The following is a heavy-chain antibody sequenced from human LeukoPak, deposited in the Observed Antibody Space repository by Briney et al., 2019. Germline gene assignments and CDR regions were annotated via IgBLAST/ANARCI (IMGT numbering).Heavy chain of an antibody. J-gene: IGHJ4*02. Sequence: PSETLSLTCTVSGGSISSYSWSWIRQPPGKGLEWVGYIYYSGSTNYNPSLKSRVTISVDMSKNQFSLKLSSVTAADTAVYYCATHPPKVCTGGSCTDYWGQGTLVTVSS. CDR3: ATHPPKVCTGGSCTDY. V-gene: IGHV4-59*01. CDR1: GGSISSYS. D-gene: IGHD2-15*01. CDR2: IYYSGST.